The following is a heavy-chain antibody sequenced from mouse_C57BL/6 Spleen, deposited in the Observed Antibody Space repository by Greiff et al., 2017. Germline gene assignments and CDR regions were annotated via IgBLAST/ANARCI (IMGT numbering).Heavy chain of an antibody. CDR1: GYTFTSYW. J-gene: IGHJ2*01. D-gene: IGHD2-2*01. Sequence: QVQLQQPGAELVKPGASVKLSCKASGYTFTSYWMHWVKQRPGRGLEWIGRIAPNSGGTKYNEKFKSKATLTVDKPSSTAYMQLSSLTSEDSAVYYCAREGVTTNYFDYWGQGTTLTVSS. V-gene: IGHV1-72*01. CDR2: IAPNSGGT. CDR3: AREGVTTNYFDY.